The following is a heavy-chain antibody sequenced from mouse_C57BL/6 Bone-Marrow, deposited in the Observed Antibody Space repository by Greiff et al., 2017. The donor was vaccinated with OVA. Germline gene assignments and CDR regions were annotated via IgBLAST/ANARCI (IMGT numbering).Heavy chain of an antibody. Sequence: QVQLQQPGAELVMPGASVKLSCKASGYTFTSYWMHWVKQRPGHGLEWIGEIDPSDSYTNYNQKFKGKSTLTVDKSSSTAYMQLSSLTSEDSAVYYCARRGDGYWGQGTLVTVSA. CDR3: ARRGDGY. CDR1: GYTFTSYW. CDR2: IDPSDSYT. V-gene: IGHV1-69*01. J-gene: IGHJ3*02.